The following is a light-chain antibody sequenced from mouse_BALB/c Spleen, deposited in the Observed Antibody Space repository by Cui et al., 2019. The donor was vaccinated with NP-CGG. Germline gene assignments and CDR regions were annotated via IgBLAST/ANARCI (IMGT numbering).Light chain of an antibody. CDR1: TGPVTTSNY. V-gene: IGLV1*01. CDR2: GTN. CDR3: ALWYSNHWV. Sequence: QAVVTQEFALTTSPGETVTFTCRSSTGPVTTSNYANWVQEKPDHLFTGLIGGTNNRTPGVPARFSGSLIGDKAALTITGAQTEDEAIYFCALWYSNHWVFGGGTKLTVL. J-gene: IGLJ1*01.